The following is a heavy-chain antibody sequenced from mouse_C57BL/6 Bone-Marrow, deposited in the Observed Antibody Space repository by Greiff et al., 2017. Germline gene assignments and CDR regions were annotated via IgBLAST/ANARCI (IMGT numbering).Heavy chain of an antibody. Sequence: EVKLMESGGGLVKPGGSLKLSCAASGFTFSSYTMSWVRQTPEKRLEWVATISGGGGNTYYPDSVKGRVTISRDNAKNTLYLQMSSLRAEDTALYYCARHLYSLDYWGQGTSVTVSA. CDR1: GFTFSSYT. V-gene: IGHV5-9*01. CDR3: ARHLYSLDY. J-gene: IGHJ4*01. D-gene: IGHD2-1*01. CDR2: ISGGGGNT.